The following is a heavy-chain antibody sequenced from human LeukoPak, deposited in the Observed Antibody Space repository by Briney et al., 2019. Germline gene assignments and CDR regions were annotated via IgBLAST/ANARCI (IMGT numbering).Heavy chain of an antibody. Sequence: TGGSLRLSCAASGFTFNSYWMSWVRQAPGKGLEWVANIKQDGSEKYYVDSVKGRFTISRDNAKNSLYLQMNSLRAEDTAVYYCAKESDSYLNDAFDIWGQGTMVTVSS. J-gene: IGHJ3*02. CDR1: GFTFNSYW. D-gene: IGHD3-16*02. CDR2: IKQDGSEK. V-gene: IGHV3-7*01. CDR3: AKESDSYLNDAFDI.